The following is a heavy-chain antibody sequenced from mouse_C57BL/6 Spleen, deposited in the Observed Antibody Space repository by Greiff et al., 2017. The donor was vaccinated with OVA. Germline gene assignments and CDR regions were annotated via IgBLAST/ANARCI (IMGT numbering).Heavy chain of an antibody. V-gene: IGHV1-61*01. D-gene: IGHD2-3*01. CDR1: GYTFTSYW. Sequence: QVQLQQPGAELVRPGSSVKLSCKASGYTFTSYWMDWVKQRPGQGLEWIGNIYPSDSETHYNQKFKDKATLTVDKSSSTAYMQLSSLTSEDSAVYYCARRGIYDTCDYWGQGTTLTVSS. CDR2: IYPSDSET. CDR3: ARRGIYDTCDY. J-gene: IGHJ2*01.